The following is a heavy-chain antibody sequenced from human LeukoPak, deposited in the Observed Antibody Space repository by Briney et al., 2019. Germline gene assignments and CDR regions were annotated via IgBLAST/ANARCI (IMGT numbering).Heavy chain of an antibody. Sequence: SETLSLTCTVSGGSISSYYWSWIRQPPGKGLEWIGYIYYSGGTNYNPSLKSRVTISVDTSKNQFSLKLNSVTAADTAVYYCTREVGGYSSSWYGDYFDYWGQGTLVTVSS. CDR1: GGSISSYY. J-gene: IGHJ4*02. D-gene: IGHD6-13*01. V-gene: IGHV4-59*01. CDR2: IYYSGGT. CDR3: TREVGGYSSSWYGDYFDY.